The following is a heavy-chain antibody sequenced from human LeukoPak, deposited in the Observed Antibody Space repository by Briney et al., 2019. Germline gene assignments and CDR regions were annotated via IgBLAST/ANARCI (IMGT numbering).Heavy chain of an antibody. CDR1: GGSISSYY. CDR2: IYYSGST. CDR3: ARETSQKGAHYMDV. Sequence: PSETLSLTCTVSGGSISSYYWSWIRQPPGKGLEWIGYIYYSGSTNYKPSLKRRVTISVDTSKNQFSLKLGSVTAADTAVYYCARETSQKGAHYMDVWGKGTTVTVSS. V-gene: IGHV4-59*01. J-gene: IGHJ6*03. D-gene: IGHD3-16*01.